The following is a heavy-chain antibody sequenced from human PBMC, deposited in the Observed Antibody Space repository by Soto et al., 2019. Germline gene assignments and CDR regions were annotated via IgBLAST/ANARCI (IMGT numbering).Heavy chain of an antibody. CDR1: GASISSGGYS. V-gene: IGHV4-30-2*01. D-gene: IGHD3-22*01. CDR3: AREGYSSGYYYYYGMDV. CDR2: IYHSGST. J-gene: IGHJ6*02. Sequence: SETLSLTCAVSGASISSGGYSWSWIRQPPGKGLEWIGYIYHSGSTYYNPSLKSRVTISVDRSKNQFSLKLSSVTAADTAVYYCAREGYSSGYYYYYGMDVWGQGTTVTVSS.